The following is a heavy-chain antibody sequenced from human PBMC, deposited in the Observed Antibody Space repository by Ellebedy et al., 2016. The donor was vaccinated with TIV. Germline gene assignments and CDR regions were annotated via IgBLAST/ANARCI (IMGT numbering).Heavy chain of an antibody. Sequence: GESLKISCKGSGYSFTTYWVAWVRQMPGKGLEWMGIIYPGDSETSYSPSFPGQVTISADKSVSTAYLQWSSLKASDTAMYYCSRSYGSGGRYYYGMDFWGQGTTVTVS. CDR3: SRSYGSGGRYYYGMDF. CDR2: IYPGDSET. D-gene: IGHD3-10*01. V-gene: IGHV5-51*01. J-gene: IGHJ6*02. CDR1: GYSFTTYW.